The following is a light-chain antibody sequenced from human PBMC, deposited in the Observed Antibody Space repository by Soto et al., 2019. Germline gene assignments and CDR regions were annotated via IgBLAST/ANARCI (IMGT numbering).Light chain of an antibody. CDR1: SSNIGGNA. J-gene: IGLJ1*01. V-gene: IGLV1-44*01. CDR3: ATWDDSLNGYV. CDR2: SDN. Sequence: QSVLTQPLSASGTPGQRVTLSCSGSSSNIGGNAVNWYQQLPGTAPKLLIYSDNQRPSGVPDRFSGSKSGTSASLAISGLQSEDEADYYCATWDDSLNGYVFATGTKVTVL.